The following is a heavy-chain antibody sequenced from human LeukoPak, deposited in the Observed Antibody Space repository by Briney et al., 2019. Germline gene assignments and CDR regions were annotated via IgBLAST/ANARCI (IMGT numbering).Heavy chain of an antibody. CDR2: ISTYNGNT. V-gene: IGHV1-18*01. CDR1: GYTFTSYG. CDR3: ARVGYYESSGYYEY. Sequence: ASVKVSCKASGYTFTSYGISWVRQAPGQGLEWMGWISTYNGNTNYAQKLQGRVTMTTDTSTSTAYMELRSLRSDDTAVYYCARVGYYESSGYYEYWGQGTLVTVSS. D-gene: IGHD3-22*01. J-gene: IGHJ4*02.